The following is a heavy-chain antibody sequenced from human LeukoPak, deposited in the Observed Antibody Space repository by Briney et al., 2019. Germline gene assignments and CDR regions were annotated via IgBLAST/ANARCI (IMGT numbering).Heavy chain of an antibody. CDR1: GFTFSSYS. V-gene: IGHV3-64D*06. Sequence: GGSLRLSCSASGFTFSSYSMHWVRQAPGKGLEYVSTISNNGGSTYYADSVKGRFTISRDNSENTLYLQMSSLRAEDTAVYYCVKDLTYYYDSNGYYYLDNWGQGALVTVSS. CDR3: VKDLTYYYDSNGYYYLDN. D-gene: IGHD3-22*01. J-gene: IGHJ4*02. CDR2: ISNNGGST.